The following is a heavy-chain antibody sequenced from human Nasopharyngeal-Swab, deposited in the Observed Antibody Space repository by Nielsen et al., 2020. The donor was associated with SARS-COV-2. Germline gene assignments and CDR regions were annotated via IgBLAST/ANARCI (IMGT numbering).Heavy chain of an antibody. CDR3: ARGDIGNGYYYSMSFGAFDI. Sequence: GQAPGQGLEWLGYIYYSESTYYNPSLKSRITMSLETSKNQFSLELKSVTAADTAVYYCARGDIGNGYYYSMSFGAFDIWGQGTMVTVSS. CDR2: IYYSEST. J-gene: IGHJ3*02. V-gene: IGHV4-30-4*01. D-gene: IGHD3-3*01.